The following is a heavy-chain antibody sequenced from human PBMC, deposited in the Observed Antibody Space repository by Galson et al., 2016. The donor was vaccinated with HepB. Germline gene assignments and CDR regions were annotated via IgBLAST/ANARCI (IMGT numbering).Heavy chain of an antibody. Sequence: SLRLSCAASGFTFSHYGMHWVRQAPRKGLEWVAVIWYDGKNKYYTDSVKGRFTISRDNSGNTLFLQMNSLRAEDTAVYCCARDYADRSQNYYFDYWGQGTLVTVSS. V-gene: IGHV3-33*01. CDR1: GFTFSHYG. D-gene: IGHD3-16*01. CDR2: IWYDGKNK. J-gene: IGHJ4*02. CDR3: ARDYADRSQNYYFDY.